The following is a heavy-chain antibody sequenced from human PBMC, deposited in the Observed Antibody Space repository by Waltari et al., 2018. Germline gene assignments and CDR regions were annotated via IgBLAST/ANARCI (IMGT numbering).Heavy chain of an antibody. D-gene: IGHD2-2*01. CDR1: GGSVSTPSYS. Sequence: QLPLQESGPGLVKPSATLSLTCTVSGGSVSTPSYSWAWVRQSPGKGLEWIGTFYYPGNIYYNPSLTSRVTISVDSPQNHLSLRLSSVTAADTAVYYCARLSGYCDDTGCYGHYAMDVWGQGTTVTVSS. J-gene: IGHJ6*02. CDR3: ARLSGYCDDTGCYGHYAMDV. V-gene: IGHV4-39*02. CDR2: FYYPGNI.